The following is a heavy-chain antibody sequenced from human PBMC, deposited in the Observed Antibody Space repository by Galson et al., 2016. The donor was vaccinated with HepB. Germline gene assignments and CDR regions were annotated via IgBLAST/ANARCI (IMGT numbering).Heavy chain of an antibody. Sequence: SLRLSCAASGFSFSSYWMHWVRQAPGKGLVWVSRINGDGSSTSYADYVKGRLTISRDNAKNTLYLQMNSLRAEDTAVYFCARRDIPMANDYWGQGVLVTVSS. J-gene: IGHJ4*02. CDR2: INGDGSST. CDR3: ARRDIPMANDY. V-gene: IGHV3-74*01. CDR1: GFSFSSYW. D-gene: IGHD5-18*01.